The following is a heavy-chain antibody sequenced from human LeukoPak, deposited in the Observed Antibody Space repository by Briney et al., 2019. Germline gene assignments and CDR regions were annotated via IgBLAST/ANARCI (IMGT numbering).Heavy chain of an antibody. J-gene: IGHJ4*02. CDR2: INTGNGNT. V-gene: IGHV1-3*04. CDR1: GYIFTSYP. Sequence: ASVKVSCTASGYIFTSYPIHWVRQAPGQRLEWMGWINTGNGNTKYSQRFEGRVTVTTDTSVAAAYMELSSLRSEDTAVYYCARDRAMADYWGQGTLVTVSS. CDR3: ARDRAMADY. D-gene: IGHD5-18*01.